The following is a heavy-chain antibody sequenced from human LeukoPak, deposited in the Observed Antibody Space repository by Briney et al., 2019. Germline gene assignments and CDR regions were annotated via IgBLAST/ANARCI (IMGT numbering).Heavy chain of an antibody. Sequence: SETLSLTCTVSGGSISSYYWSWIRQPPGKGLEWIGYIYYSGSTNYNPSLKSRVTISVDTSKNQFSLKLSSVTAADTAVYYCVSGKYSSSPYYYGMDVWGQGTTVTVSS. CDR3: VSGKYSSSPYYYGMDV. J-gene: IGHJ6*02. CDR2: IYYSGST. CDR1: GGSISSYY. D-gene: IGHD6-6*01. V-gene: IGHV4-59*01.